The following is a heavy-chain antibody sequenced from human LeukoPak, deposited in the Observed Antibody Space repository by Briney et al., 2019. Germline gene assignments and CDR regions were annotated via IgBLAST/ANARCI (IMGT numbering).Heavy chain of an antibody. V-gene: IGHV3-21*01. CDR3: ARGLLSTSPYYYYMDV. Sequence: GGSLRLSCAASGFTFSSYRMNWVRQAPGKGLEWVSSISSSSSYIYYADSVKGRFTISRDNDKNSLYLQMNSLRAEDTAVYYCARGLLSTSPYYYYMDVWGKGTTLTVSS. CDR1: GFTFSSYR. CDR2: ISSSSSYI. J-gene: IGHJ6*03. D-gene: IGHD2-2*01.